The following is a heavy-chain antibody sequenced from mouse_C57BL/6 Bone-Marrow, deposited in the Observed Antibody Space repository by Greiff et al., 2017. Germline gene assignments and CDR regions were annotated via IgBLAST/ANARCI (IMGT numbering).Heavy chain of an antibody. J-gene: IGHJ1*03. V-gene: IGHV1-64*01. CDR2: INPNSGST. D-gene: IGHD3-2*02. CDR1: GYTFTSYW. Sequence: VQLQQPGAELVKPGASVKLSCKASGYTFTSYWMHWVKQRPGQGLEWIGMINPNSGSTNYNEKFKSKATMTVDKSSSTAYMQLSSLTSEDSAVYYCAVSQGYFAVWGTGTTVTVSS. CDR3: AVSQGYFAV.